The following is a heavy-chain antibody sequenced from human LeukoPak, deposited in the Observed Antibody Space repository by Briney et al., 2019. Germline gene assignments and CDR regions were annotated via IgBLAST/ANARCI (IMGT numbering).Heavy chain of an antibody. CDR3: PRETPYGSLTFDY. CDR2: MHGSEK. V-gene: IGHV3-7*03. D-gene: IGHD3-10*01. Sequence: HPGGSLRLSCAASGFTFSSYWMSWVRQAPGKGLEWVANMHGSEKYYVDSVKGRFTISRDNAKNSLYLQMNSLRVEDTAVYYCPRETPYGSLTFDYWGQGTLVTVSS. J-gene: IGHJ4*02. CDR1: GFTFSSYW.